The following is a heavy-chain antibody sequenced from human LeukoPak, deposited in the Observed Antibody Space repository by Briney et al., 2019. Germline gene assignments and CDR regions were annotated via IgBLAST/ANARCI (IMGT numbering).Heavy chain of an antibody. V-gene: IGHV1-18*01. J-gene: IGHJ4*02. CDR3: ARDGYNSFDF. CDR1: GYSLTELS. CDR2: ISPYNGNT. D-gene: IGHD5-24*01. Sequence: ASVKVSCKVSGYSLTELSMYWGRQAPGQGLEWMGWISPYNGNTNYAQKLQGRVTMTTDTSTSTAYMELRSLRSDDTAVYYCARDGYNSFDFWGQGTLLTVSS.